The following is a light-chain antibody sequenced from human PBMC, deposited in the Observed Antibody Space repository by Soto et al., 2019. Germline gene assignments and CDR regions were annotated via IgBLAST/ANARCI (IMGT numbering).Light chain of an antibody. Sequence: EIVLTQSPATLSLSPGERATLSCRASQSVSSFLAWYQQKPGQAPRLLIYDASNRATGIPARFSGSGSGTDFTLTISRLEPEDFAVYYCQRYGTSLTWTFGQGTKVDIK. CDR2: DAS. V-gene: IGKV3-11*01. CDR1: QSVSSF. CDR3: QRYGTSLTWT. J-gene: IGKJ1*01.